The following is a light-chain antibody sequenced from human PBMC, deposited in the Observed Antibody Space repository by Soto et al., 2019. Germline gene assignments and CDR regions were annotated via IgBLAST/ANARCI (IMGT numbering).Light chain of an antibody. Sequence: TQSPGTLSLSPGERATLSCRASQSVGTYLAWYQQKPGQAPRLLVYGASTRATGIPARFSGSGSGSEFTLTISSLQSEDFAVYYCQQYNNWPITFGQGTRLEI. CDR1: QSVGTY. J-gene: IGKJ5*01. V-gene: IGKV3-15*01. CDR2: GAS. CDR3: QQYNNWPIT.